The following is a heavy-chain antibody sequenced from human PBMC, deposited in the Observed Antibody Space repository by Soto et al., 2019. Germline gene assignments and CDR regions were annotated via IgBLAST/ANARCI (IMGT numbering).Heavy chain of an antibody. Sequence: GGSLRLSCAASGFTFSSYGMHWVRQAPGKGLEWVAVISYDGSNKYYADSVKGRFTISRDNSKNTLYLQMNSLRAEDTAVYYCAKDLHIVVVTATRGYFQHWGQGTLVTVS. V-gene: IGHV3-30*18. J-gene: IGHJ1*01. CDR3: AKDLHIVVVTATRGYFQH. D-gene: IGHD2-21*02. CDR2: ISYDGSNK. CDR1: GFTFSSYG.